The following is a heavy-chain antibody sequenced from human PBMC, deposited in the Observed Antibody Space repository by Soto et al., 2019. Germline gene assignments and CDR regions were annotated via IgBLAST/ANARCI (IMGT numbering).Heavy chain of an antibody. D-gene: IGHD3-3*01. J-gene: IGHJ6*02. CDR2: TTSPAYGGTT. CDR3: IRDGDYYGLDV. V-gene: IGHV3-49*04. Sequence: PGGSLRLACSFSGLTSGEYGLTWVRQAPGKGLEWVGFTTSPAYGGTTEYAASVKGRFIISRDDSKSVAYLQMNSLQTEDTAIYYCIRDGDYYGLDVCGRGTTVTV. CDR1: GLTSGEYG.